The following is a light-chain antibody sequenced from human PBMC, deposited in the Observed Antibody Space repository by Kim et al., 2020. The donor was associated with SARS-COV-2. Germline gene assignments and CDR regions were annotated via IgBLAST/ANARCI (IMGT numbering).Light chain of an antibody. V-gene: IGKV1-33*01. CDR1: QDINKY. J-gene: IGKJ2*02. CDR3: QHYDDLPPMCT. CDR2: DAS. Sequence: DIQMTQSPSSLSASVGDRVTITCQASQDINKYLNWYQQKPGKAPKLLIYDASNLEAGVPSRFSGSGSGTDFTFTISSLQPEDVATYYCQHYDDLPPMCTCGQGTKLEIK.